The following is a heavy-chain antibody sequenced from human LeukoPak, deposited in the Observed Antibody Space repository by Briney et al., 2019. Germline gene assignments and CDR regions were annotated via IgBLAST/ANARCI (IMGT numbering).Heavy chain of an antibody. V-gene: IGHV4-31*03. CDR2: IYYSGST. CDR1: GGSISSGGYY. D-gene: IGHD6-13*01. CDR3: AALARGYSSSWYVSH. J-gene: IGHJ1*01. Sequence: SETLSLTCTVSGGSISSGGYYWSWIRQHPGKGLEWIGYIYYSGSTYYNPSLKSRVTISVDKSKNQSSLKLSSVTAADTAVYYCAALARGYSSSWYVSHWGQGTLVTVSS.